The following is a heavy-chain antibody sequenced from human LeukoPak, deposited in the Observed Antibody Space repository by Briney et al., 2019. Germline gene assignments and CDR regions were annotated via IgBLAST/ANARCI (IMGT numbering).Heavy chain of an antibody. CDR1: GFTFSSYW. CDR3: ARAPNGGDIDY. J-gene: IGHJ4*02. CDR2: IKQDGSEK. V-gene: IGHV3-7*01. D-gene: IGHD3-10*01. Sequence: GGSLRLSCAASGFTFSSYWMSWVRQAPGKGLEWVANIKQDGSEKYYVDSVKGRFTISRDNAKNSLYLQMISLRAEDTAVYYCARAPNGGDIDYWGQGTLVTVSS.